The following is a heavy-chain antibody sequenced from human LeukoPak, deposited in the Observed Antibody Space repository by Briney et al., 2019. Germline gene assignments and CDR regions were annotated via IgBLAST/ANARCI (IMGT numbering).Heavy chain of an antibody. CDR2: ISGSGGST. CDR1: GFTFSSYG. J-gene: IGHJ4*02. CDR3: AKDQGTYGSGPPFDY. D-gene: IGHD3-10*01. V-gene: IGHV3-23*01. Sequence: SGGSLRLSCAASGFTFSSYGMSWVRQAPGKGLEWVSAISGSGGSTYYADSVKGRFTISRDNSKNTLYLQMNSLRAEDTAVYYCAKDQGTYGSGPPFDYWGQGTLVTVSS.